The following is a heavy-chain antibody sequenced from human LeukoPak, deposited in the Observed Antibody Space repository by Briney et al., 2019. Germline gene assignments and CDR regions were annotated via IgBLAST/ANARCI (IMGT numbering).Heavy chain of an antibody. V-gene: IGHV1-69*04. CDR3: ARDSLMRYNWNYVAEFDY. D-gene: IGHD1-7*01. CDR2: IIPNFGIA. CDR1: GGTFSSYA. Sequence: SVKVSCKASGGTFSSYAISWVRQAPGQGLEWMGRIIPNFGIANYAQKFQGRVTITADKSTSTAYMELSSLRSEDTAVYYCARDSLMRYNWNYVAEFDYWGQGTLVTVSS. J-gene: IGHJ4*02.